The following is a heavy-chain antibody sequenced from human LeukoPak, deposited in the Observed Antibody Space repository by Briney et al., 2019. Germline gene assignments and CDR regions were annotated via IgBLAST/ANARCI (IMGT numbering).Heavy chain of an antibody. Sequence: SETLSLTCTVSGGSISSHYWSWIRQPPGKGLEWIGYISYIGSTNYNPSLKSRVTISIDTSKNQFSLKLSSVTAADTAVYYCARDLVTVTKGFDIRGRGTMVSVSS. V-gene: IGHV4-59*11. CDR2: ISYIGST. CDR1: GGSISSHY. J-gene: IGHJ3*02. CDR3: ARDLVTVTKGFDI. D-gene: IGHD4-17*01.